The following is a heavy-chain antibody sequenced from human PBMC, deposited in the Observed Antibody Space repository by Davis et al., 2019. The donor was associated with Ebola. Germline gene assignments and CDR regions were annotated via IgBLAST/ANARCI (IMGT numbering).Heavy chain of an antibody. J-gene: IGHJ4*02. Sequence: ASVKVSCKASGYTFSNYFVQWVRQAPGQGLEWMGIINPSVASTSYGQQFQGRITMTGDTSTETVYMELRGLRYDDTAVYYCARLPDIAARLFDYWGQGTLVTVSS. CDR2: INPSVAST. V-gene: IGHV1-46*01. D-gene: IGHD6-6*01. CDR3: ARLPDIAARLFDY. CDR1: GYTFSNYF.